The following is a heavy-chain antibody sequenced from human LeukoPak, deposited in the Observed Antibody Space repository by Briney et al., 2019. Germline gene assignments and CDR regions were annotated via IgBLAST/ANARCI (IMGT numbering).Heavy chain of an antibody. CDR3: AKDRSIGTYYTFDH. V-gene: IGHV3-23*01. J-gene: IGHJ4*02. D-gene: IGHD1-26*01. CDR2: ISGSGVMT. Sequence: GGSLRLSCAASGFSFGNHAMIWVRQAPGKGLEWVATISGSGVMTYYADSVKGRFTVSGDTSKNTIYLQMHSLTAADTAVYYCAKDRSIGTYYTFDHWGQGTLVTVSS. CDR1: GFSFGNHA.